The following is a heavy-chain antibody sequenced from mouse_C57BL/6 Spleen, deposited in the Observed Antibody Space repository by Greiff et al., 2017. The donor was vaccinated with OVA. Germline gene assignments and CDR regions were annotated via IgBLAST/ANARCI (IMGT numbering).Heavy chain of an antibody. V-gene: IGHV14-4*01. CDR1: GFNIKDDY. J-gene: IGHJ2*01. D-gene: IGHD1-1*02. CDR3: TTGSFFDY. Sequence: KQSGAELVRPGASVKLSCTASGFNIKDDYMHWVKQRPEQGLEWIGWIDPENGDTEYASKFQGKATITADTSSNTAYLQLSSLTSEDTAVYYCTTGSFFDYWGQGTTLTVSS. CDR2: IDPENGDT.